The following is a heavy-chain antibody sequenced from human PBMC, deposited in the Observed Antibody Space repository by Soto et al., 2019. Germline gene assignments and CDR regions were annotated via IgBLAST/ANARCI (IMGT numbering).Heavy chain of an antibody. J-gene: IGHJ4*02. V-gene: IGHV4-59*08. CDR2: IYYSGST. CDR1: GGSISSYY. CDR3: ARHFYYDSSGYLSGNFDY. D-gene: IGHD3-22*01. Sequence: PSETLSLTCTVSGGSISSYYWSWIRQPLGKGLEWIGYIYYSGSTNYNPSLKSRVTISVDTSKNQFSLKLSSVTAADTAVYYCARHFYYDSSGYLSGNFDYWGQGTLVTVSS.